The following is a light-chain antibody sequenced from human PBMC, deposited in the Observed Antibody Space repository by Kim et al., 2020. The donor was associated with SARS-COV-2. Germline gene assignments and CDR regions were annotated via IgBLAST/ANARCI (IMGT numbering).Light chain of an antibody. V-gene: IGLV1-40*01. Sequence: QRVPTSFPGPSSNLWRGYDVHWYQQLPGTPPNLLIFGKNIRFLGVPGRFSGSKSGTSASLAITGLQAVDEADYFCQSYDTSLSGSVFGGGTQLTVL. J-gene: IGLJ3*02. CDR1: SSNLWRGYD. CDR2: GKN. CDR3: QSYDTSLSGSV.